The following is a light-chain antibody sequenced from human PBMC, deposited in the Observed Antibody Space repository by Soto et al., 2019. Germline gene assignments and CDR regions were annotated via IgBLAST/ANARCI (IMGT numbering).Light chain of an antibody. J-gene: IGKJ3*01. Sequence: IVLTQSPATLSVSPGERATLSCRVSQSVSGNSLAWYQQKGGQAPILLIDAASTRDTGVPDRFSGTGSGTDFSLTISRLETDDSAVYYCQQYGSSLFTFGPGTKVDIK. CDR2: AAS. CDR3: QQYGSSLFT. V-gene: IGKV3-20*01. CDR1: QSVSGNS.